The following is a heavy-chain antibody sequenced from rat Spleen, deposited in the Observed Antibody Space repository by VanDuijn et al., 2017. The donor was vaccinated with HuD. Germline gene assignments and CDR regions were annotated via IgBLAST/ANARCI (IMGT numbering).Heavy chain of an antibody. J-gene: IGHJ2*01. Sequence: EVQLVESDGGLVQPGRSLKLSCAASGFTFNNYWMTWIRQAPGKGLEWVASISYDGTSTNYRDSVKGRFTISRDNAKSTLYLQMDSLRSEDTATYYCARAYYSGFDYWGQGVMVTVSS. D-gene: IGHD1-1*01. CDR1: GFTFNNYW. CDR3: ARAYYSGFDY. CDR2: ISYDGTST. V-gene: IGHV5-29*01.